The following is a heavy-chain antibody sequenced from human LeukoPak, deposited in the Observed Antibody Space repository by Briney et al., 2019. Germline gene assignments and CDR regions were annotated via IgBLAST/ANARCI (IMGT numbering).Heavy chain of an antibody. Sequence: SETLSLTCAVYGGSFNNYYWSWIRQPPGKGLEWIGEINHSGSTNYNPSLKSRLTISVDTPKNQFSLKLSSVTAADTAVYYCARGTYYFDTSAYETDDYWGQGTLVTVSS. D-gene: IGHD3-22*01. CDR3: ARGTYYFDTSAYETDDY. J-gene: IGHJ4*02. V-gene: IGHV4-34*01. CDR1: GGSFNNYY. CDR2: INHSGST.